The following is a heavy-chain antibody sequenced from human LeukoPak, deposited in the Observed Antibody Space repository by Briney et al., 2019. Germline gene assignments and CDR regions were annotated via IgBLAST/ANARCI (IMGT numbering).Heavy chain of an antibody. CDR2: ISYDGSNK. CDR3: AKSGYSSGWHYYYYMDV. Sequence: GGSLRLSCAASGFTFSTYGMHWVRQAPGKGLEWVAVISYDGSNKYYADSVKGRFTISRDNSKNTLYLQMNSLRAEDTAVYYCAKSGYSSGWHYYYYMDVWGKGTTVTVSS. J-gene: IGHJ6*03. CDR1: GFTFSTYG. D-gene: IGHD6-19*01. V-gene: IGHV3-30*18.